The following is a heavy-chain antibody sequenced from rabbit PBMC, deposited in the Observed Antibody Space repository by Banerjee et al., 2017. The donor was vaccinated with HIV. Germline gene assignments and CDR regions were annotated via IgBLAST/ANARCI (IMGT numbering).Heavy chain of an antibody. Sequence: QEQLEESGGDLVKPEGSLTLTCTASGFSFSSSYYMCWVRQAPGKGLEWIGCIYTGDGTTYYASWAKGRFTISKTSSTTVTLQMTSLTAADTATYFCARDGSGWGGYGYGDLWGQGTLVTVS. J-gene: IGHJ4*01. CDR3: ARDGSGWGGYGYGDL. D-gene: IGHD4-1*01. CDR1: GFSFSSSYY. CDR2: IYTGDGTT. V-gene: IGHV1S45*01.